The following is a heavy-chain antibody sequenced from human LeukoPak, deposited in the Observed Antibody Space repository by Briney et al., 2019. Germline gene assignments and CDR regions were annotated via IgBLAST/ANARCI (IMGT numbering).Heavy chain of an antibody. V-gene: IGHV4-34*01. D-gene: IGHD6-6*01. J-gene: IGHJ4*02. CDR2: INHSGST. CDR1: GGSFSGYY. CDR3: ARGGIAARRPHYDY. Sequence: SETLSLTCAVYGGSFSGYYWSWIRQPPGKGLERIGEINHSGSTNYNPSLKSRVTISVDTSKNQFSLKLSSVTAADTAVYYCARGGIAARRPHYDYWGQGTLVTVSS.